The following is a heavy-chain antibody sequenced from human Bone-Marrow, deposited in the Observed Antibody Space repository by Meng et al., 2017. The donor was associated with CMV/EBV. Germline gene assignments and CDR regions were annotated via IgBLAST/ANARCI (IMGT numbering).Heavy chain of an antibody. D-gene: IGHD1-26*01. J-gene: IGHJ4*02. Sequence: GESLKISCAASGFTFSSYGMHWVRQAPGKGLEWVAFIRFDGSDKYYADSVKGRFTISRDISKNTLYLQMNSLRAEDTAVYYCAKGHSGSYPSPDYWGQGTLVTVSS. V-gene: IGHV3-30*02. CDR3: AKGHSGSYPSPDY. CDR2: IRFDGSDK. CDR1: GFTFSSYG.